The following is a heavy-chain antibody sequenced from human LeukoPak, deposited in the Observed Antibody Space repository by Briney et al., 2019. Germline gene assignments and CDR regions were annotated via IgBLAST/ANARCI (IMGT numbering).Heavy chain of an antibody. CDR2: INHSGST. D-gene: IGHD5-18*01. V-gene: IGHV4-34*01. J-gene: IGHJ6*02. Sequence: SETLSLTCAVYGGSFSGYYWSWIRQPPGKGLEWIGEINHSGSTNYNPSLKSRVTISVDTSKNQFSLKLSSVTAADTAVYYCATSGRSRGYSYGSREPYYYYYGMDVWGQGTTVTVSS. CDR3: ATSGRSRGYSYGSREPYYYYYGMDV. CDR1: GGSFSGYY.